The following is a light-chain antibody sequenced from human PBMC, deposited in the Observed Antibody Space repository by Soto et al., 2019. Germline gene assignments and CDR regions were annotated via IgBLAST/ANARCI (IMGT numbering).Light chain of an antibody. J-gene: IGKJ1*01. CDR1: QSIGRY. CDR3: QQSYSTPRWT. V-gene: IGKV1-39*01. CDR2: ATS. Sequence: DIQMTQSPSSLSASVGDRVTITCRASQSIGRYLNWYQQKPGRAPKVLIYATSSLQSGVPSRFSGSGSGTDFTLTISSLQPEDFATYYCQQSYSTPRWTLGQGTKVDIK.